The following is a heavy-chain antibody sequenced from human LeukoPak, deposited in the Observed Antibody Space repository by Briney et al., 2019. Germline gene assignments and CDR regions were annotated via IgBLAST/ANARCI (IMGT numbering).Heavy chain of an antibody. D-gene: IGHD3-10*01. J-gene: IGHJ3*02. CDR2: ILKNGDT. V-gene: IGHV3-13*01. CDR1: GFAFSSFD. Sequence: PGGSLRLSCAASGFAFSSFDMLWVRQSPRKGLEWVARILKNGDTDYGASVEGRFTISRENAKSYVYLQMNSLRDGDTAVYYCARDRFGERTFEKWEQGTMVTVSS. CDR3: ARDRFGERTFEK.